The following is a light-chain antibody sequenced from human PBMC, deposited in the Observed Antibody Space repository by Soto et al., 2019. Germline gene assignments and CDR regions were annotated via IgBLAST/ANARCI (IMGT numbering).Light chain of an antibody. CDR3: QHYYSVAIT. J-gene: IGKJ5*01. V-gene: IGKV4-1*01. CDR1: QSVLYSSNNKNY. Sequence: IVMTRAPYAMSVYLGGSPTINCKSSQSVLYSSNNKNYLTWYQRKPGQPPKLLIYWASTRESGVPDRFSCRGSGTDFTLTISRLQGEDVVVYYGQHYYSVAITFRVGTRLEIK. CDR2: WAS.